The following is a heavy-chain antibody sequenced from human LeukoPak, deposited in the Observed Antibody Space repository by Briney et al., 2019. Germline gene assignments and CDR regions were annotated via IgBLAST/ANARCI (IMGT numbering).Heavy chain of an antibody. CDR1: GFTFSSYS. CDR3: ARERDFWSGYVYGMDV. D-gene: IGHD3-3*01. CDR2: ISSSSSTI. Sequence: GGSLRLSCAASGFTFSSYSMNWVRQAPGKGLEWVSYISSSSSTIYYADSVKGRFTIPRDNAKNSLYLQMNSLRAEDTAVYYCARERDFWSGYVYGMDVWGQGTTVTVSS. J-gene: IGHJ6*02. V-gene: IGHV3-48*01.